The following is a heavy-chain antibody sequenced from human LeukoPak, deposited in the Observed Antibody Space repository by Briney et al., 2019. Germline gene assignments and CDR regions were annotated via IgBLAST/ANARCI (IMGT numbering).Heavy chain of an antibody. Sequence: SETLSLTCTVSGGSFSSGSYYWSWIRQPPGKGLEWIGYIYYSGSTNYNPSLKSRVTISVDTSKNQFSLKLSSVTAADTAVYYCARTGAAAGGVDYWGQGTLVTVSS. J-gene: IGHJ4*02. CDR2: IYYSGST. V-gene: IGHV4-61*01. D-gene: IGHD6-13*01. CDR3: ARTGAAAGGVDY. CDR1: GGSFSSGSYY.